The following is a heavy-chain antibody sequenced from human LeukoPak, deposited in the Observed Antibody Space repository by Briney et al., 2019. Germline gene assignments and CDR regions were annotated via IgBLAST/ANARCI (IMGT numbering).Heavy chain of an antibody. D-gene: IGHD6-13*01. CDR1: GFTFDDYA. Sequence: GGSLRLSCAASGFTFDDYAMHWVRQAPGKGLEWVSGISWNSGSIGYADSVKGRFTISRDNAKNSLYLQINSLRAEDTALYYCAKDIVAAAGTAFSSNWFDPWGQGTLVTVSS. V-gene: IGHV3-9*01. J-gene: IGHJ5*02. CDR3: AKDIVAAAGTAFSSNWFDP. CDR2: ISWNSGSI.